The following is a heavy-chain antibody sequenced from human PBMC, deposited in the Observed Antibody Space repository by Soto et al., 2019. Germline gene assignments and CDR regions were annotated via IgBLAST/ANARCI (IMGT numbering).Heavy chain of an antibody. CDR1: GFTFNSYS. Sequence: EVQLLESGGGLVKPGGSLRLSCAASGFTFNSYSMNWVRQAPGKGLEWVSVISSGGGGITHYEDSVKGRFTLSGDNYKNPQDLRKDRMGSADTGVYYCGKRIVPTVPTAFDIWGQGTLVTVSS. CDR3: GKRIVPTVPTAFDI. D-gene: IGHD5-12*01. J-gene: IGHJ3*02. V-gene: IGHV3-23*01. CDR2: ISSGGGGIT.